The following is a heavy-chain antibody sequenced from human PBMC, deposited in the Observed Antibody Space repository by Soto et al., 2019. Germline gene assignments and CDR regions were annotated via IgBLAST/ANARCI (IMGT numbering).Heavy chain of an antibody. CDR3: AKDKRYYYDSSDRSGYFDY. CDR1: GFTFSSYA. Sequence: GGSLRLSCAASGFTFSSYAMSWVRQAPGKGLEWVSAISGSGGSTYYADSVKGRFTISRDNSKNTLYLQMNSLRAEDTAVYYCAKDKRYYYDSSDRSGYFDYWGQGTLATVSS. CDR2: ISGSGGST. D-gene: IGHD3-22*01. J-gene: IGHJ4*02. V-gene: IGHV3-23*01.